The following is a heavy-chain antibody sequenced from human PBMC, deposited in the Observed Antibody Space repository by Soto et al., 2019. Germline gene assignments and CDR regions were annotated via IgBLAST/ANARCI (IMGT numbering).Heavy chain of an antibody. CDR2: VSASGHNT. V-gene: IGHV3-23*01. J-gene: IGHJ4*02. CDR1: GLTLSRYA. D-gene: IGHD3-10*01. Sequence: EVQLLESGGGLIQPGGSLRLSCAFSGLTLSRYATNWVRQAPGKGLEWVSGVSASGHNTYYADSVRGRFTISRDNSKNTLYLQMNSLRAEDTAVYYCAKAVGEYLYFFDYWGQGILVTVSS. CDR3: AKAVGEYLYFFDY.